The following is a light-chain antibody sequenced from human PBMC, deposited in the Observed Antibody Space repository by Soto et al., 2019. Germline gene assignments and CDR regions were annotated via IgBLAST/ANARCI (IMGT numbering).Light chain of an antibody. J-gene: IGKJ1*01. Sequence: DIVMTQSPDSLAVSLGERATINCKSSQNIFYSSNNKNYLAWYQQKPGQPPKLLIYWASTRESGVPDRFSGSGSGTDFTLTISSLQAEDVAIYYCQQYHSSPTWTFGQGTKVEIK. CDR2: WAS. V-gene: IGKV4-1*01. CDR3: QQYHSSPTWT. CDR1: QNIFYSSNNKNY.